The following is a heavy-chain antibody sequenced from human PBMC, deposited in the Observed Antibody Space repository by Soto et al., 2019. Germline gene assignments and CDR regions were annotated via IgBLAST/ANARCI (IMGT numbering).Heavy chain of an antibody. D-gene: IGHD2-15*01. CDR2: IYKSTTT. CDR1: GDSISTVDYF. Sequence: TLSLPCSVSGDSISTVDYFWAWIRQPTGQALEYIGYIYKSTTTYYNPTFESRVAISLDTSKSQFSLNVTSVTAADTAVYFCARGRYCLTGRCFPNWFDSWGQGTLVTVSS. J-gene: IGHJ5*01. V-gene: IGHV4-30-4*01. CDR3: ARGRYCLTGRCFPNWFDS.